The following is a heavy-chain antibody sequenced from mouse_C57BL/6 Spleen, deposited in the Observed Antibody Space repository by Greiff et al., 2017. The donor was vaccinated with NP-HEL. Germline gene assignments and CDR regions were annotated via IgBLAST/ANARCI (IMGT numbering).Heavy chain of an antibody. Sequence: QVQLQQSGPELVKPGASVKISCKASGYAFSSSWMNWVKQRPGKGLEWIGRIYPGDGDTNYNGKFKGKATLTADKSSSTAYMQLSSLTSEDSAVYFCARRGWDDAMDYWGQGTSVTVSS. CDR1: GYAFSSSW. CDR2: IYPGDGDT. D-gene: IGHD4-1*01. V-gene: IGHV1-82*01. J-gene: IGHJ4*01. CDR3: ARRGWDDAMDY.